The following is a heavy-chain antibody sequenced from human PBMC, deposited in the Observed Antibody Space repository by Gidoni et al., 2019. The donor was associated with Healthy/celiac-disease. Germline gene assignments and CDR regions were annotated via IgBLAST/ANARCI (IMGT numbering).Heavy chain of an antibody. V-gene: IGHV3-33*01. CDR3: ARDLGLGYYDSSDGMDV. CDR2: IWYDGSNK. Sequence: QVQLVESGGGVVQPGRSLRLSCAASGFTFSSYGMHWVRQAPGKGLEWVAVIWYDGSNKYYADSVKGRFTISRDNSKNTLYLQMNSLRAEDTAVYYCARDLGLGYYDSSDGMDVWGQGTTVTVSS. D-gene: IGHD3-22*01. J-gene: IGHJ6*02. CDR1: GFTFSSYG.